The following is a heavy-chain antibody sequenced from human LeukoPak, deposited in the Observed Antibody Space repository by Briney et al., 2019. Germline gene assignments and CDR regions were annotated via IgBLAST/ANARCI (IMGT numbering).Heavy chain of an antibody. J-gene: IGHJ1*01. V-gene: IGHV4-59*01. Sequence: SETLSLTCTVSGGSISSYYWSWIRQPPGKGLEWIGYIYYSGSTNYNPSLKSRVTISVDTSKNQFSPKLSSVTAADTAVYYCARARTYCSGGSCYAWYFQHWGQGTLVTVSS. D-gene: IGHD2-15*01. CDR3: ARARTYCSGGSCYAWYFQH. CDR2: IYYSGST. CDR1: GGSISSYY.